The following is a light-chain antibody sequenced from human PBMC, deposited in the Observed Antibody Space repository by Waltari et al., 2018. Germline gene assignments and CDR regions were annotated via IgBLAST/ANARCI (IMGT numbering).Light chain of an antibody. J-gene: IGKJ4*01. CDR2: WAS. V-gene: IGKV4-1*01. CDR3: QQYYSTPLT. Sequence: DFVLTQSPDSLAVSLGERAVINCKASQSVLYSPNNKNYLAWYQQKPGQPPKLLINWASTRESGVPDRFSGSGSGTHFTLTITALQAEDAAVYYCQQYYSTPLTFGGGTKVEIK. CDR1: QSVLYSPNNKNY.